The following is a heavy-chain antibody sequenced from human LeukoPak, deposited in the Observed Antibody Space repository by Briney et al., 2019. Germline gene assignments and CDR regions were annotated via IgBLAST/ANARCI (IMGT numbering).Heavy chain of an antibody. D-gene: IGHD2-15*01. Sequence: GESLKISCKGSGYRFSSYWIGWVRQMPGKGLEWMGIIYPGVSETRYSPSFQGQVTISADKSISTAYLQWSSLKASDTAMYYCVRALGYCSSGSCYYYDYWGQGTLVTVSS. J-gene: IGHJ4*02. CDR3: VRALGYCSSGSCYYYDY. V-gene: IGHV5-51*01. CDR2: IYPGVSET. CDR1: GYRFSSYW.